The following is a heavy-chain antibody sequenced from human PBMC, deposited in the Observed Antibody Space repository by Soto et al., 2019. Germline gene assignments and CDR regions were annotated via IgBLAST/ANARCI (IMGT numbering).Heavy chain of an antibody. J-gene: IGHJ6*02. CDR3: ARKPRYYNGMDV. CDR1: GYTFTTFW. Sequence: PVESLKISCKTSGYTFTTFWIGWVRQRPGKGLEWMGIIYPNDSDKRYNPSFQGQVTMSVDQSITTAYLQWSYLKPSDTAMYYCARKPRYYNGMDVWGQGTTVTVSS. CDR2: IYPNDSDK. V-gene: IGHV5-51*01.